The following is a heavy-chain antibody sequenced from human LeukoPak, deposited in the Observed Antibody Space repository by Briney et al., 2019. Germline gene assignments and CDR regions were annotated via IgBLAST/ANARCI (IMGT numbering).Heavy chain of an antibody. CDR2: IYHSGST. CDR3: ARGGNDYGDYALDY. J-gene: IGHJ4*02. CDR1: GGSISSDGYS. Sequence: SQTLSLTCAVSGGSISSDGYSWSWIRQPPGKGLEWIGYIYHSGSTYYNPSLKSRVTISVDRSKNQFSLKLSSVTAADTAVYYCARGGNDYGDYALDYWGQGTLVTVSS. D-gene: IGHD4-17*01. V-gene: IGHV4-30-2*01.